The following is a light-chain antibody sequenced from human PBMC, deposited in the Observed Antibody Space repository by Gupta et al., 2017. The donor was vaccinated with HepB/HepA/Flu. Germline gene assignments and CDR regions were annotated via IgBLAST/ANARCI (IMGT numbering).Light chain of an antibody. CDR3: CSYTGDLDV. CDR2: EVS. J-gene: IGLJ1*01. CDR1: NSDVGGYNL. V-gene: IGLV2-23*02. Sequence: QSALTQPASVSGSPGQSIAISCTGTNSDVGGYNLVSWYQQYSGKAPKLMIYEVSKRPSGVSNRFSGSKSGNTASLTISGLQAEDEADYYCCSYTGDLDVFGTGTRVTVL.